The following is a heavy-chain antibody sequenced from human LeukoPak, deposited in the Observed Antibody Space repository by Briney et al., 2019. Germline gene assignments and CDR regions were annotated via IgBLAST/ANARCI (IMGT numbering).Heavy chain of an antibody. V-gene: IGHV1-18*01. Sequence: ASVKVSCKASGYTFTSYGISWVRQAPGQGLEWMGWISAYNGNTNYAQKLQGRVTMTTDTSTSTAYMGLRSLRSDDTAVYYCARDASSGSYYGYWGQGTLVTVSS. CDR1: GYTFTSYG. CDR3: ARDASSGSYYGY. D-gene: IGHD1-26*01. CDR2: ISAYNGNT. J-gene: IGHJ4*02.